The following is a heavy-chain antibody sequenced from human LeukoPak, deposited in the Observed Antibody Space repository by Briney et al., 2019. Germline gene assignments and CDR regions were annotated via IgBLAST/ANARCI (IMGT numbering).Heavy chain of an antibody. D-gene: IGHD3-16*01. CDR3: ASLNYGPDY. CDR1: GFTFSSYW. CDR2: IDNDGRGT. J-gene: IGHJ4*02. Sequence: AGGSLRLSCAASGFTFSSYWMHWVRQAPGKGLVWVSRIDNDGRGTSYADSVKGRFTISRDNAKHRLYLQMNSLRAEDTAVYYCASLNYGPDYWGQGTLVTVSS. V-gene: IGHV3-74*01.